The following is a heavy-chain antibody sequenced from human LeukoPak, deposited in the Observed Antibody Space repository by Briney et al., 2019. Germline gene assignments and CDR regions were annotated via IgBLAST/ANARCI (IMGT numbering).Heavy chain of an antibody. V-gene: IGHV1-2*02. D-gene: IGHD4-23*01. CDR2: VYLNSGGT. CDR1: GYTFTGYY. CDR3: ARDVGGKSDY. J-gene: IGHJ4*02. Sequence: ASVKVSCKASGYTFTGYYIHWVRQAPGQGLEWMGWVYLNSGGTNYAQKFQGRVTMTRDTSITTAYMELSRLTSDDTAVYYCARDVGGKSDYWGQGTMLTVSS.